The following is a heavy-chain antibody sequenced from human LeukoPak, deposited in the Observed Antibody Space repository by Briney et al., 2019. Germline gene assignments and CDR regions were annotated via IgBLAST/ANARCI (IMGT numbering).Heavy chain of an antibody. V-gene: IGHV4-59*08. CDR1: GGSFSNYY. CDR2: IYYSGST. CDR3: ARHPTALVSYGFDP. J-gene: IGHJ5*02. D-gene: IGHD5-18*01. Sequence: SETLFLTCTVSGGSFSNYYWSWIRQPPGKGLEWIRYIYYSGSTNYNPSLKSRVTISVDTSKNQFSLNLSSVTAADTAVYYCARHPTALVSYGFDPWGQGTLVTVSS.